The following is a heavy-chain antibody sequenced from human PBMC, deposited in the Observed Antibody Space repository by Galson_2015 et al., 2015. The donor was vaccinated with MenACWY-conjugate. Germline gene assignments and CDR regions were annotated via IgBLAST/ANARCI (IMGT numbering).Heavy chain of an antibody. D-gene: IGHD1-26*01. CDR3: AKDMASIVGATTADDYYYYGMDV. V-gene: IGHV3-9*01. CDR2: ISWNSGSI. J-gene: IGHJ6*02. Sequence: SLRLSCAASGFTFDDYAMHWVRHAPGKGLEWVSGISWNSGSIGYADSVKGRFTISRDNAKNSLYLQMSSLRAEDTALYYCAKDMASIVGATTADDYYYYGMDVWGQGTTVTVSS. CDR1: GFTFDDYA.